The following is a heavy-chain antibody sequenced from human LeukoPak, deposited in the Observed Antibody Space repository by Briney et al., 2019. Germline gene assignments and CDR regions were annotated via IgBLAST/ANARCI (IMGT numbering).Heavy chain of an antibody. CDR3: ARGSGYCSGGSCYEIDY. D-gene: IGHD2-15*01. Sequence: SETLSLTCTVSGGSVSSGSYYWSWIRQPPGKGLEWIGYIYYSGSTNYNPSLKSRVTISVDTSKNQFSLKLSSVTAADTAVYYCARGSGYCSGGSCYEIDYWGQGTLVTVSS. J-gene: IGHJ4*02. CDR1: GGSVSSGSYY. CDR2: IYYSGST. V-gene: IGHV4-61*01.